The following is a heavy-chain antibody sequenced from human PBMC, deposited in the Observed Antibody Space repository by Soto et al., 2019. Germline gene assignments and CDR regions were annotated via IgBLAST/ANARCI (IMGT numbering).Heavy chain of an antibody. CDR2: IIPIFGTA. V-gene: IGHV1-69*13. CDR3: ARDAGDSTDAFDI. CDR1: GGTFSSYA. D-gene: IGHD7-27*01. Sequence: SVKVSCKASGGTFSSYAISWVRQAPGQGLGWMGGIIPIFGTANYAQKFQGRVTITADESTSTAYMELSSLRSEDTAVYYCARDAGDSTDAFDIWGQGTMVTVSS. J-gene: IGHJ3*02.